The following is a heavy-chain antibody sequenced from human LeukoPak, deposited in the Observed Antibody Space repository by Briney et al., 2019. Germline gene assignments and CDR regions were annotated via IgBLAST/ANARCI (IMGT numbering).Heavy chain of an antibody. V-gene: IGHV4-4*09. CDR2: IYTSGST. CDR3: ASSALYYDFWSGYSYYYMDV. J-gene: IGHJ6*03. Sequence: SETLSLTCTVSGGSISSYYWSWIRQPPGKGLEWIGYIYTSGSTNYNPSLKSRVTISVDTSKNQFSLKLSSVTAADTAVYYCASSALYYDFWSGYSYYYMDVWGKGTTVTVSS. D-gene: IGHD3-3*01. CDR1: GGSISSYY.